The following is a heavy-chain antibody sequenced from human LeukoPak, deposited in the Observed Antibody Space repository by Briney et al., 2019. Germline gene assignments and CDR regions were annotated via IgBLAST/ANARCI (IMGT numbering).Heavy chain of an antibody. J-gene: IGHJ6*03. CDR3: AKGSPCSSTSCYYYMDV. V-gene: IGHV3-30*02. CDR1: GFTFSSYG. D-gene: IGHD2-2*01. Sequence: GGSQRLSCAASGFTFSSYGMHWARQAPGKGLEWVAFIRYDGSNKFYADSVEGRFTTSRDNSKNTLYLQMNSLRAEDTAVYYCAKGSPCSSTSCYYYMDVWGKGTTVTVSS. CDR2: IRYDGSNK.